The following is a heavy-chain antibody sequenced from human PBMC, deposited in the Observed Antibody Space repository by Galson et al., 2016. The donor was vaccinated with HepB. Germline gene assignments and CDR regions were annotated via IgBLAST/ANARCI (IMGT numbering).Heavy chain of an antibody. V-gene: IGHV3-21*06. Sequence: SLRLSCAASGFSFSKYTMNWVRQAPGKGLEWVSSISTSSSYISYADSLKGRFTISRDNAKNSLYLQMTSLRAEDTAVYYCARRDYYYYGMDVWGQGNPGHRLL. CDR1: GFSFSKYT. CDR2: ISTSSSYI. J-gene: IGHJ6*02. CDR3: ARRDYYYYGMDV.